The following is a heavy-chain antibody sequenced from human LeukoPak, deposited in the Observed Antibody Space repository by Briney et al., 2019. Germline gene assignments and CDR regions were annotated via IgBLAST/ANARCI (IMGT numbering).Heavy chain of an antibody. D-gene: IGHD3-16*01. Sequence: SETLSLTCTVSGDSISSYYWSWIRQPPGKGLEWIGYINYSGSTNYNPSLKSRVTISVDTSKNQFSLKLRSVTAADTAVYYCTRQGGEDSPYWGQGTLVTVSS. CDR3: TRQGGEDSPY. V-gene: IGHV4-59*08. CDR1: GDSISSYY. J-gene: IGHJ4*02. CDR2: INYSGST.